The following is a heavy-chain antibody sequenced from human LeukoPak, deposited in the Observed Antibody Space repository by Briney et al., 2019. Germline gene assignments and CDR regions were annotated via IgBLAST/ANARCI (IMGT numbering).Heavy chain of an antibody. CDR3: ARADYYYYGMDV. J-gene: IGHJ6*02. V-gene: IGHV4-59*01. CDR2: IYYSGST. CDR1: GGSISSYY. Sequence: SETLSLTCTVSGGSISSYYWSWIRQPPGKGLELIGYIYYSGSTNYNPSLKSRVSISVDTSKNQFSLKLSSVTAADTAVYYCARADYYYYGMDVWGQGTTVTVSS.